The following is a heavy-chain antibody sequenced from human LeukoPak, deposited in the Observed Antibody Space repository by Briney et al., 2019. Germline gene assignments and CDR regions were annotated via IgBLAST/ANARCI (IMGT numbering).Heavy chain of an antibody. CDR2: FNPSGNT. CDR3: AAEFSAYDPFDS. J-gene: IGHJ4*02. CDR1: GYSISSSYN. D-gene: IGHD3-3*01. V-gene: IGHV4-38-2*02. Sequence: SETLSLTCTVSGYSISSSYNWAWIRPPPGKGLEWIGTFNPSGNTYYSPSLKNRITISVDTSKNQFSLKLSSVTAADTAVYYCAAEFSAYDPFDSWGQGTLVTVSS.